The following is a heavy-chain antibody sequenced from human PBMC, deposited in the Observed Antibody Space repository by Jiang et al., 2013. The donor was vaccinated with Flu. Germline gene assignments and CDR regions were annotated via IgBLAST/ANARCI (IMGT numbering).Heavy chain of an antibody. Sequence: GASVKVSCKASGYTFTSYDINWVRQATGQGLEWMGWMNPNSGNTGYAQKFQGRVTMTRNTSISTAYMELSSLRSEDTAVYYCARGEELRYFDWSSSGMDVWGQGTTVTVSS. D-gene: IGHD3-9*01. CDR3: ARGEELRYFDWSSSGMDV. V-gene: IGHV1-8*01. CDR1: GYTFTSYD. J-gene: IGHJ6*02. CDR2: MNPNSGNT.